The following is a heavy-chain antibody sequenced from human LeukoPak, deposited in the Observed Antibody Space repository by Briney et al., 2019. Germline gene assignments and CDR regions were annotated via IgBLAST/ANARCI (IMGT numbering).Heavy chain of an antibody. D-gene: IGHD6-13*01. CDR2: INPNSGGT. J-gene: IGHJ3*02. Sequence: ASVKVSCKASGYTFTGYYMHWVRQAPGQGLEWMGWINPNSGGTNYAQKFQGRVTMTRDTSISTAYMELSRLRSDDTAVYYCARGLAAAGISAPDAFDIWGQGTMVTVSS. CDR1: GYTFTGYY. V-gene: IGHV1-2*02. CDR3: ARGLAAAGISAPDAFDI.